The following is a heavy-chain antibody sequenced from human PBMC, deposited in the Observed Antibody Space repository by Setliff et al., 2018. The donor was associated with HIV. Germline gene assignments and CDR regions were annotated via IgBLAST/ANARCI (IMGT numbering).Heavy chain of an antibody. CDR1: GGSISSHY. CDR3: ARCYYNFWSGYPLDYMDV. V-gene: IGHV4-4*08. D-gene: IGHD3-3*01. J-gene: IGHJ6*03. CDR2: IYTSGST. Sequence: SETLSLTCAVSGGSISSHYWSWIRQPPGKGLEWIGHIYTSGSTNYDPSLKSRVTMSVGTSKNQFSLKLSSVTAADTAVYYCARCYYNFWSGYPLDYMDVWGKGTTVTVSS.